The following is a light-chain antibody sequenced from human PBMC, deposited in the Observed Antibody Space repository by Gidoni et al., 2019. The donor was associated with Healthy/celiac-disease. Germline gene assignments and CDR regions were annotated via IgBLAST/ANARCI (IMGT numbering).Light chain of an antibody. Sequence: SYELTQPPSVSVSPGQTASITCSGDNLGDKYACWYQQKPCQSPVLVIYQYSKRPSGIPERFSGSNSGNTATLTISGTQAMDEADYYCQAWDSSTAVFGGGTKLTVL. CDR2: QYS. J-gene: IGLJ2*01. CDR3: QAWDSSTAV. CDR1: NLGDKY. V-gene: IGLV3-1*01.